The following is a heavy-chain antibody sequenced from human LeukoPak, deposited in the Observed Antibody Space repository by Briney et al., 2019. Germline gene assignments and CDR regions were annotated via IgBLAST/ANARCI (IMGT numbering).Heavy chain of an antibody. CDR2: IYHSGST. J-gene: IGHJ4*02. D-gene: IGHD3-16*01. Sequence: SQTLSLTCTVSGSSISSGGYYWSWIRQPPGKGLEWIGYIYHSGSTYYNPSLKSRVTISVDRSKNQFSLKLSSVTAADTAVHYCARVPLGGPDYWGQGTLVTVSS. CDR1: GSSISSGGYY. V-gene: IGHV4-30-2*01. CDR3: ARVPLGGPDY.